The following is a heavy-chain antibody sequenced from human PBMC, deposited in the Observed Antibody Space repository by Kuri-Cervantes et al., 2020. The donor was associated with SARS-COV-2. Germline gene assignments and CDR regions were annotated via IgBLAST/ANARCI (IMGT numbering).Heavy chain of an antibody. V-gene: IGHV3-7*01. CDR3: ANDGGDTVLLFDY. Sequence: GGSLRLSCADSGFTFSSYWMHWVRQAPGKGLEWVANIKDDGSEKYYADSVKGRVTISRDNSKNSLYLQMNSLRAEDTAVYYCANDGGDTVLLFDYWGQGTLVTVSS. J-gene: IGHJ4*02. CDR2: IKDDGSEK. CDR1: GFTFSSYW. D-gene: IGHD5-18*01.